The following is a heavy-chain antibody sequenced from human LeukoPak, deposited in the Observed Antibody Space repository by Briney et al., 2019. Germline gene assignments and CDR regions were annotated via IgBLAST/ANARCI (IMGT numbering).Heavy chain of an antibody. CDR1: GGSINSYY. D-gene: IGHD2-8*01. Sequence: SETLSLTCTVSGGSINSYYWTWIRQPSGKRLEWIGFISYSGNTKYNPSLKSRVTISGDMSKNQFTVKLISVTAADTAVYFCARHRQYDADAFDIWGQGTMVTVSS. V-gene: IGHV4-59*08. CDR2: ISYSGNT. J-gene: IGHJ3*02. CDR3: ARHRQYDADAFDI.